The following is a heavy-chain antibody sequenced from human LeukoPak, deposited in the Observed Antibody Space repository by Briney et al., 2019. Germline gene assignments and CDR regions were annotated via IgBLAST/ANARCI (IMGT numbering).Heavy chain of an antibody. J-gene: IGHJ4*02. Sequence: PSETLSLTCTVSGGSISSHYWSWIRQPPGKGLEWIGYIYYSGSTNYNPSLKSRVTISVDTSKNQFSLKLSSVTAADTAVYYCAREVYCGGDCYSSNWGQGTLVTVSS. D-gene: IGHD2-21*02. CDR3: AREVYCGGDCYSSN. V-gene: IGHV4-59*11. CDR2: IYYSGST. CDR1: GGSISSHY.